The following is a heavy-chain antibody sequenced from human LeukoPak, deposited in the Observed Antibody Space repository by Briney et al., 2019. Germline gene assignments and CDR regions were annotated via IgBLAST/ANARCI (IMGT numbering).Heavy chain of an antibody. V-gene: IGHV3-7*01. CDR1: GFSFSAHA. Sequence: GGSLRLSCAASGFSFSAHAMSWVRQAPGKGLEWVANIKQDGREKYYVDSVKGRFTISRDNAKHSLYLQMNSLRAEDTAVYYCARARYDFWSGYFLFDYWGQGTLVTVSS. J-gene: IGHJ4*02. CDR3: ARARYDFWSGYFLFDY. CDR2: IKQDGREK. D-gene: IGHD3-3*01.